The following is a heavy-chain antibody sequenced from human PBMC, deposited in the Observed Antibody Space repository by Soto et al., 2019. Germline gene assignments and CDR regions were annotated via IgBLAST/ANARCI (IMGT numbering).Heavy chain of an antibody. V-gene: IGHV3-30-3*01. CDR1: GFTFSSYA. CDR2: ISYDGSNK. CDR3: ASTMDV. J-gene: IGHJ6*02. Sequence: QVQLVESGGGVVQPGRSLRLSCAASGFTFSSYAMHWVRQAPGKGLEWVAVISYDGSNKYYADSVKGRFTISRDNSKNTLSLQMNSLRAEDTAVYYCASTMDVWGQGTTVTVSS.